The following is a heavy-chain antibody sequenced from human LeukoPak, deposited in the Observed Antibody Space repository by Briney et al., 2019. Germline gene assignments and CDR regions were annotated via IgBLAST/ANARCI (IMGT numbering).Heavy chain of an antibody. J-gene: IGHJ4*02. D-gene: IGHD3-22*01. CDR1: GYTFTSCG. CDR3: ARDEFPYDSSGYYDY. Sequence: ASVKVSCKASGYTFTSCGISWVRQAPGQGLEWMGWISAYNGNTNYAQKLQGRVTMTTDTSTSTAYMELRGLRSDDTAVYYCARDEFPYDSSGYYDYWGQGTLVTVSS. V-gene: IGHV1-18*01. CDR2: ISAYNGNT.